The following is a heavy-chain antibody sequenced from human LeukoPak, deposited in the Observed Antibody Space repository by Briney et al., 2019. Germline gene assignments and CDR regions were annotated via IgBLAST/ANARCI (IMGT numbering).Heavy chain of an antibody. D-gene: IGHD6-13*01. CDR2: IREDGSEK. V-gene: IGHV3-7*01. CDR1: GFTFSNYW. Sequence: GGSLSLSCAASGFTFSNYWMSWVRQAPGKGLEWVANIREDGSEKYYVDSVKGRFTISRDNARNSLYLQMNSLRAEDTAVYYCASGRQLGYWGQGTLVTVSS. CDR3: ASGRQLGY. J-gene: IGHJ4*02.